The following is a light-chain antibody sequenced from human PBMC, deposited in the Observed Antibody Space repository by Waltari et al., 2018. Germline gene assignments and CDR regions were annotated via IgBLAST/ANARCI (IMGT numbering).Light chain of an antibody. CDR3: QQSYSTPIT. Sequence: DIQMTQSPSSLSASVGDRVTITCRASQSISSYLNWYQQKPGKAPKLLIYAASILQSGVPSRSSGSGSGTDFTLTISSLQPEDFATYYCQQSYSTPITFGQGTRLEIK. CDR2: AAS. J-gene: IGKJ5*01. CDR1: QSISSY. V-gene: IGKV1-39*01.